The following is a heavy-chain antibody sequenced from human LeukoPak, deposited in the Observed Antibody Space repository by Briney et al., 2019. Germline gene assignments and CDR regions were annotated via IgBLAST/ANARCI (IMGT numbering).Heavy chain of an antibody. CDR1: GFTFNTYT. CDR2: ISSGTSYI. V-gene: IGHV3-21*04. Sequence: PGGSLRLSCAASGFTFNTYTMNWVRQAPGKGLEWVSSISSGTSYIYYADSVKGRFTISRDNSKNTLYLQMNSLRAEDTAVYYCAKDLQLLPMAYWGQGTLVTVSS. D-gene: IGHD2-2*01. CDR3: AKDLQLLPMAY. J-gene: IGHJ4*02.